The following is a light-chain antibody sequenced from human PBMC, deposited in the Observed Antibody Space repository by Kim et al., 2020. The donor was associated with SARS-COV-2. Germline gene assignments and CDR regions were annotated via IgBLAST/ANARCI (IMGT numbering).Light chain of an antibody. Sequence: SASVGDRVTITCRASQSISSYLNWYQQRPGGAPKVLIYGASTLQSGVPSRFSGDGSGTEFTLTISSLQPEDFATYYCQQSYKSRYTFGQGTKLEI. CDR1: QSISSY. J-gene: IGKJ2*01. CDR3: QQSYKSRYT. CDR2: GAS. V-gene: IGKV1-39*01.